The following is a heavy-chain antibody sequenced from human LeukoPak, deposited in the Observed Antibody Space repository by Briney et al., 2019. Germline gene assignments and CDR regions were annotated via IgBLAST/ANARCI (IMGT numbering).Heavy chain of an antibody. CDR3: ARGSFLITFGGFIG. J-gene: IGHJ4*02. CDR1: GFTFSDYY. Sequence: QPGGSLRLSCATSGFTFSDYYMSWIRQAPGKGLEWVSYISSSGSPIYYADSVKGRFTISRDNAKNSLFLQMNSLRAEDTAVYYCARGSFLITFGGFIGWGQGTLVTVSS. CDR2: ISSSGSPI. D-gene: IGHD3-16*02. V-gene: IGHV3-11*04.